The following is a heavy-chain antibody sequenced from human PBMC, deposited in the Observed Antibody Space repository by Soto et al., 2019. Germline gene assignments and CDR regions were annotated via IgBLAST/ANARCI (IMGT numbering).Heavy chain of an antibody. V-gene: IGHV1-69*01. D-gene: IGHD1-26*01. CDR3: ASRERVDAFDI. CDR2: IIPILGSA. J-gene: IGHJ3*02. Sequence: QVQLVQSGAEVKKPGSSVKVSCKASGGTFSSHAISWVRQAPGQGLEWMGGIIPILGSANYAQKFQDRVTITADESTTTTYMELSSLRSEDAAVYYCASRERVDAFDIWGQGTMVTVSS. CDR1: GGTFSSHA.